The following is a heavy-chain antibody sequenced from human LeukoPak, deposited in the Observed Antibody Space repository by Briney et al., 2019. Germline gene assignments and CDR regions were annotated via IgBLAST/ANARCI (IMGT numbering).Heavy chain of an antibody. Sequence: SETLSLTCTVSGGSISSQYWSWVRQAPGKGLECAGYIYDSESTNYNPSLKSRVTISVDTSKNQFSLKVSSVTAADTAVYYCARSRGNYYYYYMDVWGKGTTVTVSS. CDR2: IYDSEST. D-gene: IGHD1-14*01. J-gene: IGHJ6*03. CDR3: ARSRGNYYYYYMDV. CDR1: GGSISSQY. V-gene: IGHV4-59*11.